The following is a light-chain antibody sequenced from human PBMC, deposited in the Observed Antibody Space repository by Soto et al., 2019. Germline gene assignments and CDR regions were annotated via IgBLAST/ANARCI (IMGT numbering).Light chain of an antibody. CDR3: QQSYSIPWT. V-gene: IGKV1-39*01. J-gene: IGKJ1*01. Sequence: DIQMTQSPSSLSASVGDRVSITCRASQRFASYLNWYQQKPGQAPKLLIFAAFSLQSGVPSRFSGSGSGTDFTLTITSLQPEDFATYYCQQSYSIPWTFGQGTKVDIK. CDR1: QRFASY. CDR2: AAF.